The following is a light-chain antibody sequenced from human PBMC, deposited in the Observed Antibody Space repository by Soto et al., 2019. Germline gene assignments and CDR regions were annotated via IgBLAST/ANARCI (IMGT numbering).Light chain of an antibody. CDR1: TGAVTSSHY. V-gene: IGLV7-46*01. Sequence: QTVVTQEPSLTVSPGGTVTLTCGSTTGAVTSSHYPYWFQQRPGQAPRTLIYDTSNKHSWTPARFSGPLLGGKAALTLSGAQPEDEAEYYCLLSYSGALVFSGGTKLTVL. J-gene: IGLJ2*01. CDR3: LLSYSGALV. CDR2: DTS.